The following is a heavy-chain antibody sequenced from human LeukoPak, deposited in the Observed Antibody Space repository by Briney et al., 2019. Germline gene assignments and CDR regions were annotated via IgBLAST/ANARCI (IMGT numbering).Heavy chain of an antibody. Sequence: SETLSLTCTVSGGSISSYYWSWIRQPPGKGLEWIGYIYYSGSTNYNPSLKSRVTISVDTSKNQFSLKLSSVTAADTAVYYCARAGSDFWSGSLNSFDYWGQGTLVTVSS. CDR1: GGSISSYY. V-gene: IGHV4-59*01. CDR3: ARAGSDFWSGSLNSFDY. CDR2: IYYSGST. J-gene: IGHJ4*02. D-gene: IGHD3-3*01.